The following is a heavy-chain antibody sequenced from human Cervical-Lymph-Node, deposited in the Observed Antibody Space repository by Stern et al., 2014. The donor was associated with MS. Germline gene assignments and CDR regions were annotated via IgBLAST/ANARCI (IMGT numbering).Heavy chain of an antibody. CDR1: GCTFSSYA. D-gene: IGHD3-22*01. CDR2: IIPIFGTA. CDR3: AMEGYYYDSSGYYFYYYYGMDV. J-gene: IGHJ6*02. V-gene: IGHV1-69*01. Sequence: VQLVESGAGVKKPGASVKVSCKASGCTFSSYAISWVRQAPGQGLEWMGGIIPIFGTANYAQKFQGRVTITADESTSTAYMELSSLRSEDTAVYYCAMEGYYYDSSGYYFYYYYGMDVWGQGTTVTVSS.